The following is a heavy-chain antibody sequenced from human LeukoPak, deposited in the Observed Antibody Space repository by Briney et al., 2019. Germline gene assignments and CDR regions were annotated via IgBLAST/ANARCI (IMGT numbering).Heavy chain of an antibody. Sequence: GGSPRLSCAASGFTLSSYAMNWVRQAPGKGLEWVANIKQDGSGKYYVDSVKGRFTISRINAKNSLYLQMNSLRAEDTAVYYCARGEYSSSSTVDYWGQGTLVTVSA. V-gene: IGHV3-7*01. CDR1: GFTLSSYA. J-gene: IGHJ4*02. CDR3: ARGEYSSSSTVDY. D-gene: IGHD6-6*01. CDR2: IKQDGSGK.